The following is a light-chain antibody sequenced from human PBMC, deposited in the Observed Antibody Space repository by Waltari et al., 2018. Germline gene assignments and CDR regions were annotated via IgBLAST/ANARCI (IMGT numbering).Light chain of an antibody. V-gene: IGKV3-11*01. CDR3: QQRYYWPPWT. CDR1: QTVITY. Sequence: EIVLTQSPATLSLSPGDRAPLSCRASQTVITYLAWYQQKPGQAPRLLISDASNRVPGIPARFSGSGSGTDFTLTISSLEPEDFAVYYCQQRYYWPPWTFGQGTKVELK. J-gene: IGKJ1*01. CDR2: DAS.